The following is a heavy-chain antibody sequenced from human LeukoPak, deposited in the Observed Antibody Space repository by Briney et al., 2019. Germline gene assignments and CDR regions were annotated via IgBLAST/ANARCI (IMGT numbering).Heavy chain of an antibody. Sequence: SETLSLTCTVSGGSISIYYWSCIRQPPGKGLDCSGYIYYSGSTNYNPCLKSRVTISVDTSKNQFSLKLSSVTAADTAVYYCARLSLYSGSWSPYYMDVWGKGTTVTVYS. CDR1: GGSISIYY. J-gene: IGHJ6*03. D-gene: IGHD6-13*01. CDR3: ARLSLYSGSWSPYYMDV. V-gene: IGHV4-59*01. CDR2: IYYSGST.